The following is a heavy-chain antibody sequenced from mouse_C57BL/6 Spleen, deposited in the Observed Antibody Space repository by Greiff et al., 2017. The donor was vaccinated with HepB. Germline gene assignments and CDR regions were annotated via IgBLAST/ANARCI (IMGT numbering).Heavy chain of an antibody. CDR2: ISSGSSTI. CDR3: ARTGLREAMDY. Sequence: EVKLMESGGGLVKPGGSLKLSCAASGFTFSDYGMHWVRQAPEKGLEWVAYISSGSSTIYYADTVKGRFTTSRDNAKNTLFLQMTSLRAEDTAMYYCARTGLREAMDYWGQGTSVTVSS. V-gene: IGHV5-17*01. CDR1: GFTFSDYG. J-gene: IGHJ4*01. D-gene: IGHD2-4*01.